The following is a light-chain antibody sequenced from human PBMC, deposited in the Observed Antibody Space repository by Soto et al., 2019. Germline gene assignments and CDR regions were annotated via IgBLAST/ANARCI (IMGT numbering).Light chain of an antibody. Sequence: SALTQPASVSGSPGQSITISCTGTSSDVGAYGYVSWYQQHPGKAPKLMIYEVSYRPSGVSNRFSGSKSGNAASLTISGLQAEDEADYYCSSYTTSSTVVFGGGTKVTVL. CDR1: SSDVGAYGY. V-gene: IGLV2-14*01. J-gene: IGLJ2*01. CDR2: EVS. CDR3: SSYTTSSTVV.